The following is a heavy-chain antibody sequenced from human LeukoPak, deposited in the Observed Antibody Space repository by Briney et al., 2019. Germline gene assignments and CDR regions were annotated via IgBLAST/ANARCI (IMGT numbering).Heavy chain of an antibody. Sequence: GGSLRLSCAASKFTFSNYFMTWVRQSPGKGLEWVAYMNQFGIEKHYLDSVKGRFTISRDNAKNSLYLQMNSLRVEDTAIYYCTRDRAYSTFDYWGQGTLVTVSS. J-gene: IGHJ4*02. CDR3: TRDRAYSTFDY. CDR2: MNQFGIEK. V-gene: IGHV3-7*01. D-gene: IGHD4-11*01. CDR1: KFTFSNYF.